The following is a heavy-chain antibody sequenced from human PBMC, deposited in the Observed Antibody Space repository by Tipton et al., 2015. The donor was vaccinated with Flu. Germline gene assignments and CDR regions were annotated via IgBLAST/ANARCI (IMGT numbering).Heavy chain of an antibody. CDR3: ASGRCLSGTCWYFDN. J-gene: IGHJ2*01. Sequence: TLSLTCSVSGYSIRSAYYWGWVRRPPGKGLEWIGTIYHSGTTYYNPSLGSRVTISAATSDTSYDQFSLSLRSVTAADTAIYYCASGRCLSGTCWYFDNWGRGTVVTVSS. CDR2: IYHSGTT. V-gene: IGHV4-38-2*01. D-gene: IGHD5/OR15-5a*01. CDR1: GYSIRSAYY.